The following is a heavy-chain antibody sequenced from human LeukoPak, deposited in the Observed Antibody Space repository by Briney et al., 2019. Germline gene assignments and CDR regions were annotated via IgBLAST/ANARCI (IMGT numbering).Heavy chain of an antibody. V-gene: IGHV3-74*01. CDR2: INHDGTGT. CDR1: GW. J-gene: IGHJ4*02. Sequence: GGSLRLSCAASGWMHWVRQAPGKGLVWVSGINHDGTGTYYADSVKGRFTISRDNAKNTLYLQMNNLRAEDTAIYYCATDSYVSGSYYRLFYWGQGTLVTVSS. CDR3: ATDSYVSGSYYRLFY. D-gene: IGHD3-10*01.